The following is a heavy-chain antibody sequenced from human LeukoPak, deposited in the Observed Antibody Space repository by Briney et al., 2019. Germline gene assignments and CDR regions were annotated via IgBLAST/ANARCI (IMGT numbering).Heavy chain of an antibody. V-gene: IGHV3-48*01. J-gene: IGHJ5*02. D-gene: IGHD3-3*01. CDR1: GFTFSSYS. CDR3: ARDHQPAAYYDFWSGREGNTNWFDP. Sequence: GGSLRLSCAASGFTFSSYSMNWVRQAPGKGLEWVSYISSSSSTIYYADSVKGRFTISRDNAKNSLYLQMNSLRAEDTAVYYCARDHQPAAYYDFWSGREGNTNWFDPWGQGTLVTVSS. CDR2: ISSSSSTI.